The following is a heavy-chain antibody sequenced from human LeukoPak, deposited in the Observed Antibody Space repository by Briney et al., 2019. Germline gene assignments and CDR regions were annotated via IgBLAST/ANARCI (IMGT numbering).Heavy chain of an antibody. V-gene: IGHV3-23*01. Sequence: PGGSLRLSCAASGFTFSSYAMSWVRQAPGKGLEWVSAISGSGGSTYYADSVKGRFTISRDNSKNTLYLQMNSLRAEDTAVYYCARATGVYDYVSGYWGQGTLVTVSS. CDR3: ARATGVYDYVSGY. CDR2: ISGSGGST. CDR1: GFTFSSYA. J-gene: IGHJ4*02. D-gene: IGHD3-16*01.